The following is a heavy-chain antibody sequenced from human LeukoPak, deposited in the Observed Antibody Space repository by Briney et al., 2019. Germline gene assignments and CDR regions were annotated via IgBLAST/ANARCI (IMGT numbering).Heavy chain of an antibody. CDR1: GGSISSGSYY. CDR2: IYTSGST. V-gene: IGHV4-61*02. J-gene: IGHJ3*02. D-gene: IGHD5-18*01. Sequence: SETLSLTCTVSGGSISSGSYYWSWIRQPAGKGLEWIGRIYTSGSTNYNPSLKSRVTISVDTSKNQFSLKLSSVTAADTAVYYCARDPVDTAMEDAFDIWGQGTMVTVSS. CDR3: ARDPVDTAMEDAFDI.